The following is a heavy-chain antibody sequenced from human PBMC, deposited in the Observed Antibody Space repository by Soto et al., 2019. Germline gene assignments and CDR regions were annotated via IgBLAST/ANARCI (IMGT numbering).Heavy chain of an antibody. CDR2: IGTAGDT. CDR3: ARSEGSSGWPIDY. D-gene: IGHD6-19*01. J-gene: IGHJ4*02. V-gene: IGHV3-13*01. CDR1: GFTFSSYD. Sequence: PGGSLRLSCAASGFTFSSYDMHWVRQATGKGLEWVSAIGTAGDTYYPGSVKGRFTISRENAKNSLYLQMNSLRAGDTAVYYCARSEGSSGWPIDYWGQGTLVTVSS.